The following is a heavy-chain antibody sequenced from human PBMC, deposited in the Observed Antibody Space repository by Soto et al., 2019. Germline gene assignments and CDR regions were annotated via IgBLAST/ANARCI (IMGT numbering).Heavy chain of an antibody. CDR1: GGSISSSNW. D-gene: IGHD2-2*01. CDR3: ASRYCISTSCYVGYYGMDV. J-gene: IGHJ6*02. V-gene: IGHV4-4*02. Sequence: QVQLQESGPGLVKPSGTLSLTCAVSGGSISSSNWWSWVRQPPGKGLEWIGEIYHSGSTNYNPSLKSRVTISVDKSKNQFSLKLSSVTAAATAVYYCASRYCISTSCYVGYYGMDVWGQGTTVTVSS. CDR2: IYHSGST.